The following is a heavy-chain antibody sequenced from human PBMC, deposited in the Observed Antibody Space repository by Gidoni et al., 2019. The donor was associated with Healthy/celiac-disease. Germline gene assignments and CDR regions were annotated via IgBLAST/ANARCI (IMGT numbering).Heavy chain of an antibody. V-gene: IGHV3-21*01. CDR2: ISSSSSYI. CDR1: GFTFRRYS. Sequence: EVQLVESGGGLVKPGGSLRLSCAASGFTFRRYSLNWVRQAPGKGLEWVSSISSSSSYIYYADSVKGRFTISRDNAKNSLYLQMNSLRAEDTAVYYCARDLKSGITIFGEDYWGQGTLVTVSS. D-gene: IGHD3-3*01. CDR3: ARDLKSGITIFGEDY. J-gene: IGHJ4*02.